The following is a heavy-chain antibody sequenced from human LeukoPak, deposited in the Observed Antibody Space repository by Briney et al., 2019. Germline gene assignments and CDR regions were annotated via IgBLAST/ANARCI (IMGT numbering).Heavy chain of an antibody. V-gene: IGHV3-7*01. D-gene: IGHD6-19*01. CDR2: IKQDGSEK. CDR3: ARERGVAVAPYYFDY. CDR1: GFTFSSYW. J-gene: IGHJ4*02. Sequence: PGGSLRPSCAASGFTFSSYWMSWVRQAPGKGLEWVANIKQDGSEKYYVDSVKGRFTISRDNAKNSPYLQMNSLRAEDTAVYYCARERGVAVAPYYFDYWGQGTLVTVSS.